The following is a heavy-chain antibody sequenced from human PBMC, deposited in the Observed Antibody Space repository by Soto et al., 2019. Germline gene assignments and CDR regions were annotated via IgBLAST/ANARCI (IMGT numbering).Heavy chain of an antibody. CDR1: GFTFISYA. D-gene: IGHD6-19*01. CDR2: ISGSGGST. CDR3: AKLGSSGWHFDY. J-gene: IGHJ4*02. V-gene: IGHV3-23*01. Sequence: EVPLLESGGGLVQPGGSLRLSCVASGFTFISYAMSWVRQAPGKGLEWVSLISGSGGSTYYADSVKGRFTISRDNSKNRLYLQMNSVRAEDTAVYHCAKLGSSGWHFDYWGQGTLVTVSS.